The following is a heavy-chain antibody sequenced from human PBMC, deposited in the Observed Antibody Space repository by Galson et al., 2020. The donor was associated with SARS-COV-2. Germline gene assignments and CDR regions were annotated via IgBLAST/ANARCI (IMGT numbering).Heavy chain of an antibody. CDR3: AAWIVTRPCDY. CDR1: GDSISSSTYY. Sequence: SETLSLTCTVSGDSISSSTYYWGWLRQPPGKGLEWIASIKYSGSTYYNPSLESRVTISVDTSKNQFSLTLSSVTAADTAVYYCAAWIVTRPCDYWGQGTLVTVSS. D-gene: IGHD4-4*01. CDR2: IKYSGST. V-gene: IGHV4-39*01. J-gene: IGHJ4*02.